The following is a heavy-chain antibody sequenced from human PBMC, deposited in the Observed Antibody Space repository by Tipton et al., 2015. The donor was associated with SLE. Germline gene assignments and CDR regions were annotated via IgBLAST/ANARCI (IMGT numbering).Heavy chain of an antibody. J-gene: IGHJ4*02. V-gene: IGHV3-21*01. CDR1: GFTFSSYS. CDR2: ISSSSSYI. CDR3: ASWGIWSGQEDD. Sequence: SLRLSCAASGFTFSSYSMNWVRQAPGKGLEWVSSISSSSSYIYYADSVKGRFTISRDNAKNSLYLQMNSLRAEDTAVYYCASWGIWSGQEDDWGQGTLVTVSS. D-gene: IGHD3-3*01.